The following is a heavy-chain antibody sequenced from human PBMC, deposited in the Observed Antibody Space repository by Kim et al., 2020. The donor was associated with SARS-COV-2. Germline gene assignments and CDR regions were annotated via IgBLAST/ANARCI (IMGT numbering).Heavy chain of an antibody. D-gene: IGHD6-13*01. CDR3: ARTIAAAGLTLDY. J-gene: IGHJ4*02. V-gene: IGHV2-70*19. Sequence: HSSTSLKTRLTISKDTSKNPVVLTMPNMDPVDTATYYCARTIAAAGLTLDYWGQGTLVTVSS.